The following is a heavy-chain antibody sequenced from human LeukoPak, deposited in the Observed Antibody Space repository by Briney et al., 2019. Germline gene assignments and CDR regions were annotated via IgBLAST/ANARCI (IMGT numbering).Heavy chain of an antibody. CDR3: AREGIAAAGRWFDP. Sequence: VGSLRLSCTASGFTFGDYAMSWVRQAPGKRLEWVADIKQDGSEEYYVDSVKGRFTISRDNAKNSLYLQMNSLTADATAVYYCAREGIAAAGRWFDPWGQGTLVTVSS. D-gene: IGHD6-13*01. V-gene: IGHV3-7*01. J-gene: IGHJ5*02. CDR1: GFTFGDYA. CDR2: IKQDGSEE.